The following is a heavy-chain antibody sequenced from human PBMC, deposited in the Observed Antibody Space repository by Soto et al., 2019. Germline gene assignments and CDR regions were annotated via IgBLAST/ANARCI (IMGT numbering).Heavy chain of an antibody. CDR2: IIPIFGTA. J-gene: IGHJ6*02. CDR1: GGTFSSYA. D-gene: IGHD1-7*01. Sequence: ASVKVSCKASGGTFSSYAISWVRQAPGQGLEWMGGIIPIFGTANYAQKFQGRVTITADESTSTAYMELSSLRSEDTAVYYCARVGITGTTGYYYGMDVWGQGTTVTVSS. V-gene: IGHV1-69*13. CDR3: ARVGITGTTGYYYGMDV.